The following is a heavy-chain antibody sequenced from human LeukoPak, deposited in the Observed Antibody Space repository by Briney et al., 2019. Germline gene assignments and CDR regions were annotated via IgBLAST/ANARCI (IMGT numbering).Heavy chain of an antibody. J-gene: IGHJ4*02. CDR1: GFTFSSYW. CDR2: IRYDGSNK. Sequence: GGSLRLSCAASGFTFSSYWMSWVRQAPGKGLEWVAFIRYDGSNKYYADSVKGRFTISRDTSKNTLYLQMNSLRGEDTAVYYCARVFDLIPYWGQGTLVTVSS. CDR3: ARVFDLIPY. D-gene: IGHD3-16*01. V-gene: IGHV3-30*02.